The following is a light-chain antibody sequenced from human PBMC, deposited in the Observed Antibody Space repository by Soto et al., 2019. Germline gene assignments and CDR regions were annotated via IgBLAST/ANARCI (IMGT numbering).Light chain of an antibody. J-gene: IGKJ1*01. CDR2: GAS. CDR3: QQYKNWPRT. Sequence: ETVMTQSPATLSVSPGERATLSCWASQSVSSSLAWYQQKPGQAPRLLIYGASSRATGIPARFSASGSETEFSLTISSLQSEDFAVYYCQQYKNWPRTFGQGTKVEIK. CDR1: QSVSSS. V-gene: IGKV3-15*01.